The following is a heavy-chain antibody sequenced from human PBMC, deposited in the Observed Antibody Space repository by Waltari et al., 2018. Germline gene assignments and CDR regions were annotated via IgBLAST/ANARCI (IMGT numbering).Heavy chain of an antibody. J-gene: IGHJ4*02. D-gene: IGHD3-10*01. CDR1: GGPISSSSYY. Sequence: QLQLQESGPGLVKPSETLSLTCTVSGGPISSSSYYWGSIRQPPGKGLEWIGSIYYSGSTYYNPSLKSRVTISVDTSKNQFSLKLSSVTAADTAVYSCACTITMVRGPFDYWGQGTLVTVSS. V-gene: IGHV4-39*01. CDR2: IYYSGST. CDR3: ACTITMVRGPFDY.